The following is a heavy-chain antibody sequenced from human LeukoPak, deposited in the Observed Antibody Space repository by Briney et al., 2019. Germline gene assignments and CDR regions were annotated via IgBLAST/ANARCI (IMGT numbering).Heavy chain of an antibody. D-gene: IGHD2-2*01. Sequence: GRSLRLSCEASGFTFSSYGMHWVRQAPGKGLEWVAVISYDGSNKYYADSVKGRFTISRDNSKNTLYLQMNSLRAEDTAVYYCAKAAYDCSSTSCYGPGGFDPWGQGTLVTVSS. CDR1: GFTFSSYG. CDR3: AKAAYDCSSTSCYGPGGFDP. V-gene: IGHV3-30*18. J-gene: IGHJ5*02. CDR2: ISYDGSNK.